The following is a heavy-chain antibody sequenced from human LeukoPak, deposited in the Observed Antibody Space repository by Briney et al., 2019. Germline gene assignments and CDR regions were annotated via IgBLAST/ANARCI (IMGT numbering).Heavy chain of an antibody. D-gene: IGHD3-22*01. Sequence: GASLKVSFKASGYTLPCYGISQVREAPGQAIEWMGWISADNGNTNYAQKLQGRVTMTTDTSTSKAYMELRSLRSDDTAVYYGATARHYYYDSRFYYCDYWDQGTLVTVSS. V-gene: IGHV1-18*01. J-gene: IGHJ4*02. CDR1: GYTLPCYG. CDR2: ISADNGNT. CDR3: ATARHYYYDSRFYYCDY.